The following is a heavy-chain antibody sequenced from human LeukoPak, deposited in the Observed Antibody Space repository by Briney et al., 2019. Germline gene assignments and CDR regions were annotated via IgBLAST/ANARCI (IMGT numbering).Heavy chain of an antibody. Sequence: ASVKVSCKASGYTFTGYYMHWVRQAPGQGLEWMGWIDPNSGGTNYAQKFQGRVTMTRDTSISTAYMELSRLTSDDTAMYYCARDRMSRWYCSGGSCYSADPWGQGTLVTVFS. V-gene: IGHV1-2*02. CDR1: GYTFTGYY. D-gene: IGHD2-15*01. CDR3: ARDRMSRWYCSGGSCYSADP. J-gene: IGHJ5*02. CDR2: IDPNSGGT.